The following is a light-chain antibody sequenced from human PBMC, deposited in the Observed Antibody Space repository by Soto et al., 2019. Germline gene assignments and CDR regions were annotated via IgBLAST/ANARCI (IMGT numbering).Light chain of an antibody. J-gene: IGKJ5*01. CDR3: QYHGSSPIT. Sequence: EIVMTQPPATLSVSPGERATLSCRASQSVSSNLAWYQQKPGQAPRLLIFAASSRASGIPDRFSGSGSGTDFTLTISRLEPEDFALFYCQYHGSSPITFGQGTRLEIK. CDR1: QSVSSN. CDR2: AAS. V-gene: IGKV3-20*01.